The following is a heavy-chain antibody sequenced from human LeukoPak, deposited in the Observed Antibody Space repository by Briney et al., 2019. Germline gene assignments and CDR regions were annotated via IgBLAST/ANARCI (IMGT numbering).Heavy chain of an antibody. CDR1: GYSLIDQY. V-gene: IGHV1-2*02. Sequence: ASVKVSSKASGYSLIDQYLHWVRQAPGQGLEWVGWINPHSGGTNYAQTFQGRVTMTRDTSINTAYMELSSLRSDDTAVYYCARAPSLIRGLDYWGQGALVTVSS. J-gene: IGHJ4*02. CDR3: ARAPSLIRGLDY. CDR2: INPHSGGT. D-gene: IGHD3-10*01.